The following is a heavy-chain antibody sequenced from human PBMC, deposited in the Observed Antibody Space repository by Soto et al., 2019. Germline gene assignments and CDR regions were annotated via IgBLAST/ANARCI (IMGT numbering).Heavy chain of an antibody. CDR1: GFTFSDYY. J-gene: IGHJ4*02. D-gene: IGHD2-2*01. CDR2: ISSSSSYT. CDR3: ARSRYCSSTSCRTEYYFDY. V-gene: IGHV3-11*03. Sequence: GGSLRLSCAASGFTFSDYYMSWIRQAPGKGLEWVSYISSSSSYTNYADSVKGRFTISRDNAKNSLYLQMNSLRAEDTAVYYCARSRYCSSTSCRTEYYFDYWGQGTLVTVS.